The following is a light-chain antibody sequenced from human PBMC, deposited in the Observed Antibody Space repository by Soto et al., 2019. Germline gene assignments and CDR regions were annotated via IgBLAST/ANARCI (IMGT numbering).Light chain of an antibody. CDR2: GAS. CDR1: QSVSSSY. J-gene: IGKJ1*01. V-gene: IGKV3-20*01. Sequence: EIVLTQSPGTLSLSPGERAILSCRASQSVSSSYFAWYQQKPGQAPRLLIYGASSRATGIPDRFSGSGSGTDFTLTISRLEPEDFAVYYCQQYGSSPPWTFGQGTKVEIK. CDR3: QQYGSSPPWT.